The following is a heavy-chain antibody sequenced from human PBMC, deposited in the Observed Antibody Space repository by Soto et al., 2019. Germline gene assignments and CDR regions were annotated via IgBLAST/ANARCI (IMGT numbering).Heavy chain of an antibody. CDR1: GGSISSGDYY. J-gene: IGHJ5*02. CDR2: IYYSGST. CDR3: ARVVPDAIPPLAAGLFDP. V-gene: IGHV4-30-4*01. Sequence: QVQLQESGPGLVKPSQTLSLTCTVSGGSISSGDYYWSWIRQPPGKGLEWLGYIYYSGSTYYNPSLKRRVTISVDTSKNQFALKLSSVTAADTAVYYCARVVPDAIPPLAAGLFDPWGQGTLVTVSS. D-gene: IGHD2-2*02.